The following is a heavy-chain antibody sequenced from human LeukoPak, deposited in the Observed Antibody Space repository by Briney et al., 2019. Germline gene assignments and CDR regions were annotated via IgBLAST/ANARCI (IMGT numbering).Heavy chain of an antibody. CDR3: ARDVVAAAGTWDY. Sequence: TSSETLSLTCTVSGGSISSYYWSWIRQPPGKGLEWIGYIYYSGSTNYNPSLKSRVTMSVDTSKNQFSLKLSSVTAADTAVYYCARDVVAAAGTWDYWGQGTLVTVSS. D-gene: IGHD6-13*01. CDR1: GGSISSYY. CDR2: IYYSGST. J-gene: IGHJ4*02. V-gene: IGHV4-59*12.